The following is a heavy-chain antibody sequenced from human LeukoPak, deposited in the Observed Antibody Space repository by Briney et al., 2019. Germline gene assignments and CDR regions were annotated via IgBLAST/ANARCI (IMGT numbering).Heavy chain of an antibody. J-gene: IGHJ4*02. V-gene: IGHV3-23*01. Sequence: GGSLRLSCAASGFTFSSYAMSWVRQAPGKGLEWVSAISGSGGSTYYADSVKGRFTISRDNSKNTLYLQMNSLRAEDTAVYYCAKDGRRYCSGGSCYFDYWGQGTLVTVSS. CDR2: ISGSGGST. D-gene: IGHD2-15*01. CDR1: GFTFSSYA. CDR3: AKDGRRYCSGGSCYFDY.